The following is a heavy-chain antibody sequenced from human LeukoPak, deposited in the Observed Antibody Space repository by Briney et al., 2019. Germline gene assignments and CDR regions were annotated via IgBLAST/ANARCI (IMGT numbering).Heavy chain of an antibody. J-gene: IGHJ4*02. Sequence: GGSLRLSCAASGFTFSDYYMSWFRQAPGKGLEWVSYISSSSSHTNYADSVKGRFTISRDNAKNSLFLQMNSLRAEDAAVYYCARGHTIINYWGQGTLVTVSS. V-gene: IGHV3-11*06. CDR3: ARGHTIINY. CDR1: GFTFSDYY. CDR2: ISSSSSHT. D-gene: IGHD5-24*01.